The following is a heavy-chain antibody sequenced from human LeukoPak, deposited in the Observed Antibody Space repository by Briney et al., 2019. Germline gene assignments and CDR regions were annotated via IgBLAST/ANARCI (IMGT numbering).Heavy chain of an antibody. Sequence: SETLSLTCTVSGGSISSSSYYWGWIRQPPGKGLEWTGSIYYSGSTYYNPSLKSRVTISVDTSKNQFSLKLSSVTAADTAVYYCARGPGGSSSSDFDYWGQGTLVTVSS. J-gene: IGHJ4*02. D-gene: IGHD6-6*01. CDR2: IYYSGST. CDR1: GGSISSSSYY. V-gene: IGHV4-39*07. CDR3: ARGPGGSSSSDFDY.